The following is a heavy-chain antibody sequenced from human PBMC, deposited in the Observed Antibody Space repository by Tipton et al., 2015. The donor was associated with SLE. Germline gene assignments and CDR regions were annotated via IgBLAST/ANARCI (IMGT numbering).Heavy chain of an antibody. J-gene: IGHJ3*02. CDR1: GGTISSSNYY. D-gene: IGHD2-15*01. Sequence: TLSLTCTVSGGTISSSNYYWGWIRQPPGKGLEWIGTIYYTGTSYYNTSLESRITMSADTSKNEISLKLSSVTAADTAVYYCARAEGSWDAFDIWGQGTMVTVSS. CDR2: IYYTGTS. V-gene: IGHV4-39*07. CDR3: ARAEGSWDAFDI.